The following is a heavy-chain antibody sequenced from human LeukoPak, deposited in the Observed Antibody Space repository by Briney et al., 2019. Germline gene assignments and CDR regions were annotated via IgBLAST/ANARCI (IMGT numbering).Heavy chain of an antibody. CDR3: ARDQERFYQLPSYYYYYGMDV. D-gene: IGHD2-2*01. CDR2: IYSGGST. V-gene: IGHV3-66*01. CDR1: GFTVSSNY. J-gene: IGHJ6*02. Sequence: GGSLRLSCAASGFTVSSNYMSWVRQAPGKGLEWVSVIYSGGSTYYADSVKGRFTISRDNSKNTLYLQMHSLRAEDTAVYYCARDQERFYQLPSYYYYYGMDVWGQGTTVTVSS.